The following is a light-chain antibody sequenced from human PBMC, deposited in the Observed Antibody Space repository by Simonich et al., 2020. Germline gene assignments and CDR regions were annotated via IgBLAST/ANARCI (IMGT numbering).Light chain of an antibody. CDR2: WAS. CDR3: QQYYSTPYT. J-gene: IGKJ2*01. V-gene: IGKV4-1*01. CDR1: QSVLYSSNNKNY. Sequence: DIVMTQSPDSLAVSLGERATINGKSSQSVLYSSNNKNYLSWYQQKPGQPPKLLIYWASPRESGVPDRFSGSGSGTDFTLTISSLQAEDVAVYYCQQYYSTPYTFGQGTKLEIK.